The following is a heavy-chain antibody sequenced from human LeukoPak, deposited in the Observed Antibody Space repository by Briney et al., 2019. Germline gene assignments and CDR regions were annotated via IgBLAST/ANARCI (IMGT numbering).Heavy chain of an antibody. CDR3: ARGGGNYYDSSGYAH. Sequence: EASVTVSFKASGYTFTCYYMHWVRQAPGQGLAWMGWHNPNSGGTNYAQKFQGRVTMTRDTSISTAYMELSRLRSNDTAVYYCARGGGNYYDSSGYAHWGQGTLVTVSS. D-gene: IGHD3-22*01. J-gene: IGHJ4*02. CDR1: GYTFTCYY. V-gene: IGHV1-2*02. CDR2: HNPNSGGT.